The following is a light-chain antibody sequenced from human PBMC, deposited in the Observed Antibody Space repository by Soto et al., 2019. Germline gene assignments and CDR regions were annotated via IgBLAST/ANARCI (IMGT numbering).Light chain of an antibody. J-gene: IGKJ1*01. V-gene: IGKV3-20*01. CDR1: QSVSSSY. CDR2: GAS. Sequence: EIVLTQSPGTLSLSPGERATLSCRAGQSVSSSYLGWYQQKPGQAPRLLIYGASSRATGIPGRFSGSGSGTDFTLTISRLEAEDFAVYYCQQYGSSPWTFGQGTKV. CDR3: QQYGSSPWT.